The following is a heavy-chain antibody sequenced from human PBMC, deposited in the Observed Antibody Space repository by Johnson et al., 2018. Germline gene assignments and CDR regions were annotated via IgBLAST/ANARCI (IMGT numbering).Heavy chain of an antibody. Sequence: QVQLVESGGGVVQPGRSLRLSCAASGFTFSSYAMHWVRQAPGKGLEWVAVISYDGSNKYYADSVKGRFTISRDNSKNTLYLQMNSLRAEDTALYYCAKARNSGSNAGMDVWGQGTTVTVSS. CDR2: ISYDGSNK. CDR1: GFTFSSYA. CDR3: AKARNSGSNAGMDV. D-gene: IGHD1-26*01. J-gene: IGHJ6*02. V-gene: IGHV3-30*04.